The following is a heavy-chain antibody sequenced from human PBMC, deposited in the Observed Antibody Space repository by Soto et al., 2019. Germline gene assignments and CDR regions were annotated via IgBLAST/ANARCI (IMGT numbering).Heavy chain of an antibody. J-gene: IGHJ4*02. Sequence: PGGSLRLSCAASGFTFNYAWMSWVRQAPGKGLEWVGRIKGEIDGGTTDYAAPVKRRFTISRDDSKNTLFLQMNSLKIEDTAVYYCTTDPDRDGYIYWGQGTLVTVSS. CDR3: TTDPDRDGYIY. D-gene: IGHD5-12*01. CDR1: GFTFNYAW. V-gene: IGHV3-15*01. CDR2: IKGEIDGGTT.